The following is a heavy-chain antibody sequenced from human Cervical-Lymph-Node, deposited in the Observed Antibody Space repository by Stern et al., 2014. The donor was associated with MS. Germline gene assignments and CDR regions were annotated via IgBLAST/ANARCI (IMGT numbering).Heavy chain of an antibody. V-gene: IGHV3-33*01. CDR1: GFTFSADA. D-gene: IGHD3-10*01. CDR2: IWSAGTNT. Sequence: QDQLVESGGGVVQPGRSLRLSCVASGFTFSADAMHWVRQAPGKGLEWVAVIWSAGTNTYYADSVKGRFTISRDNSKNTLFLQMNRLRAEDTAVYFCARDRLPGVHALNIWGQGTMVTVSS. J-gene: IGHJ3*02. CDR3: ARDRLPGVHALNI.